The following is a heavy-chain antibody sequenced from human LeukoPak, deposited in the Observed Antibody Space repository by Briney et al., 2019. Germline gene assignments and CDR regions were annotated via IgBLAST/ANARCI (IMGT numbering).Heavy chain of an antibody. CDR3: AKDGGLWVSAHWGDS. CDR1: GFTFSSYT. J-gene: IGHJ4*02. Sequence: GGSLRLSCAASGFTFSSYTMSWVRQAPGKGLEWVSTITTSDGNTYYADSVKGRFTVSRDNSKNTLFLQMNSLRAEDTAVYYCAKDGGLWVSAHWGDSWGRGTLVTVS. V-gene: IGHV3-23*01. CDR2: ITTSDGNT. D-gene: IGHD7-27*01.